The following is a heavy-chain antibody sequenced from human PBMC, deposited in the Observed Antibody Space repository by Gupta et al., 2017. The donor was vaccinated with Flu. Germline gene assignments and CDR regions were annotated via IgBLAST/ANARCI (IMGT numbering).Heavy chain of an antibody. J-gene: IGHJ6*02. CDR3: AREGYCTGGSCYYHGMDV. CDR1: GFPLSTYS. CDR2: ISSSSRFI. D-gene: IGHD2-8*02. Sequence: EAQLTESGGGLVKPGGSLRLSCAASGFPLSTYSMDWVRQAPGKGLQWVASISSSSRFIKYAESVEGRFTVSRDNAKNLLFLQMDSLRAEDTAVYYCAREGYCTGGSCYYHGMDVWGQGTTVTVSS. V-gene: IGHV3-21*02.